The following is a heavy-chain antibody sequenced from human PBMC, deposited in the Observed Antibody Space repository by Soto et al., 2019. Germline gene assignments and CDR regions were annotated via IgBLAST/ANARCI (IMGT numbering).Heavy chain of an antibody. D-gene: IGHD2-8*02. J-gene: IGHJ4*02. V-gene: IGHV4-61*01. CDR2: FYYTGTT. CDR3: ARISYWVKDY. CDR1: GASLSSGSYY. Sequence: SETLSLTCTVSGASLSSGSYYWSWIRQPPGKGLEWIGYFYYTGTTKYNPSLESRVTISADTSKNQFSLNLTSVTAADTAVYYCARISYWVKDYWGQGALVTSPQ.